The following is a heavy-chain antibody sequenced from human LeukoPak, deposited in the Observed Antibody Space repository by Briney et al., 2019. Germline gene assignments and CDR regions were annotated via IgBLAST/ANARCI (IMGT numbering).Heavy chain of an antibody. D-gene: IGHD2-2*01. V-gene: IGHV4-39*01. CDR3: AGLPIVVVPAAPNYYYYYGMDV. CDR1: GGSISSSSYY. J-gene: IGHJ6*02. CDR2: IYYSGNT. Sequence: PSETLSLTCTVSGGSISSSSYYWGWIRQPPGKGLEWIGSIYYSGNTYYNPSLKSRVTISVDTSKNQFSLKLSSVTAADTAVYYCAGLPIVVVPAAPNYYYYYGMDVWGQGTTVTVSS.